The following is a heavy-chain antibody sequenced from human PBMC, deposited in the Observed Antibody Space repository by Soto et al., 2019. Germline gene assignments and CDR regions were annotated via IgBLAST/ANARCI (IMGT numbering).Heavy chain of an antibody. Sequence: GGSLRLSCAASGFTFSSYAMSWVRQAPGKGLERVSAISGSGGSTYYADPVKGRFTISRDNSKNTLYLQMNSLRAEDTAVYYCAKVAAVAGTKYNWFDPWGQGTLVTVSS. J-gene: IGHJ5*02. V-gene: IGHV3-23*01. CDR2: ISGSGGST. D-gene: IGHD6-19*01. CDR1: GFTFSSYA. CDR3: AKVAAVAGTKYNWFDP.